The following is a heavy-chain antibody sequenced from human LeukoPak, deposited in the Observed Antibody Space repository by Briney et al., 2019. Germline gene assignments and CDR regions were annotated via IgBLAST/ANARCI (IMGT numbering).Heavy chain of an antibody. D-gene: IGHD6-6*01. CDR2: MNPNSGNT. CDR1: GYTFTSYD. J-gene: IGHJ4*02. Sequence: ASVKVSFTASGYTFTSYDINWVRQATGQGLEWMGWMNPNSGNTGYAQKFQGRVTMTRNTSISTAYMELSSLRSEDTAVYYCARGRQRSSSSGVGYWGQGTLVTVSS. V-gene: IGHV1-8*01. CDR3: ARGRQRSSSSGVGY.